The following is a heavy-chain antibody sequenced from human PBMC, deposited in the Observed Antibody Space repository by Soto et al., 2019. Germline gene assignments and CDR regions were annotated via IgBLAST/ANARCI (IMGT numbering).Heavy chain of an antibody. Sequence: GASVKVSCKASGYTFTSYDINWVRQATGQGLEWMGWMNPNSGNTGYAQKFQGRVTMTRNTSISTAYMELSSLRSEDTAVYYCARGLGLKYYDILTGYYTNDFVYWGQGTLVTVSS. V-gene: IGHV1-8*01. CDR1: GYTFTSYD. CDR2: MNPNSGNT. D-gene: IGHD3-9*01. J-gene: IGHJ4*02. CDR3: ARGLGLKYYDILTGYYTNDFVY.